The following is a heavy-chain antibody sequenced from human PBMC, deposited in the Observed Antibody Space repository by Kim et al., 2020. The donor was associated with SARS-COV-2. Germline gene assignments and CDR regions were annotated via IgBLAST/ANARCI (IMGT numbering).Heavy chain of an antibody. V-gene: IGHV3-11*04. J-gene: IGHJ6*02. Sequence: GGSLRLSCAASGFTFSDYYMSWIRQAPGKGLEWVSYISSSGSTIYYADSVKGRFTISRDNAKNSLYLQMNSLRAEDTAVYYCARDGVTVAAGYYYYGMDVWGQGTTVTVSS. CDR3: ARDGVTVAAGYYYYGMDV. D-gene: IGHD2-21*02. CDR2: ISSSGSTI. CDR1: GFTFSDYY.